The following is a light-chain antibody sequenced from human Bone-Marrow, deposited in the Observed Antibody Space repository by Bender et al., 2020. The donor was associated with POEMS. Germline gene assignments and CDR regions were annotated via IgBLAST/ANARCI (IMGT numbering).Light chain of an antibody. J-gene: IGLJ1*01. CDR1: DSNFGGNN. CDR2: SNY. V-gene: IGLV1-44*01. Sequence: QSVLTQPPSASGTPGQSVIISCSGTDSNFGGNNVNWYQHLPGTSPRLVVYSNYQRPSGVPARFSGSKSGTSASLAVSGLQSEDEADYYCCSYAGSYIYVFGTGTQVTVL. CDR3: CSYAGSYIYV.